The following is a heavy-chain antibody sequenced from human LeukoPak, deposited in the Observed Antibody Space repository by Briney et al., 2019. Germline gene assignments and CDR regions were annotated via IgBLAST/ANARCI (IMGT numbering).Heavy chain of an antibody. J-gene: IGHJ5*02. V-gene: IGHV1-24*01. CDR1: GYTLTELS. CDR3: ATMGSSSSGRWFDP. Sequence: ASVKVSCKXSGYTLTELSMHWVRQAPGKGLEWMGGFDPEDGETIYAQKFQGRVTMTEDTSTDTAYMELSSLRSEDTAVYYCATMGSSSSGRWFDPWGQGTLVTVSS. D-gene: IGHD2-2*01. CDR2: FDPEDGET.